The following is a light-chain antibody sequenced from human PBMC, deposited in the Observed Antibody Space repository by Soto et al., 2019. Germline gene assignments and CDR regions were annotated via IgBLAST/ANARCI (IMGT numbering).Light chain of an antibody. Sequence: IVMTQSPATLSLSPGERATLSCRATQSVSSDLAWYQQRPGQAPRLLIYGASTRATGIPARFSGSGSGPEFTLTISGLQSEDFAVYYCQHYNDWPLTFGGGTEVEIK. CDR3: QHYNDWPLT. J-gene: IGKJ4*01. CDR1: QSVSSD. V-gene: IGKV3-15*01. CDR2: GAS.